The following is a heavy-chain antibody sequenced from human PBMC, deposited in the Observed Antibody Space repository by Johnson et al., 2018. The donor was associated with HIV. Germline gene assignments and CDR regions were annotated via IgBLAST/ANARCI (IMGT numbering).Heavy chain of an antibody. J-gene: IGHJ3*02. CDR3: ARDRVGSGGKGSFDI. D-gene: IGHD4-23*01. Sequence: VQLVESGGGLVHPGGSLRLSCAASGSTVSSNYMSWVRQAPGQGLERDSIIYSDGSTCFADPVKGRLPISRDNSKNTLLLQMHSLRAEDTALYFCARDRVGSGGKGSFDIWGQGTMVTVSS. CDR1: GSTVSSNY. CDR2: IYSDGST. V-gene: IGHV3-66*01.